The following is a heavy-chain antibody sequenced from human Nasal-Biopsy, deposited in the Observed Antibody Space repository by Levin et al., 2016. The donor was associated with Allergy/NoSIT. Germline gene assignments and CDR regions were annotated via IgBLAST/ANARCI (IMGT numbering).Heavy chain of an antibody. D-gene: IGHD4-23*01. CDR1: GGSFSGYY. CDR3: ARAPDYGGNSGRLGY. V-gene: IGHV4-34*01. J-gene: IGHJ4*02. CDR2: INHSGST. Sequence: SETLSLTCAVYGGSFSGYYWSWIRQPPGKGLEWIGEINHSGSTNYNPSLKSRVTISVDTSKNQFSLKLTSVTAADTAVYYCARAPDYGGNSGRLGYWGQGTPVTVSS.